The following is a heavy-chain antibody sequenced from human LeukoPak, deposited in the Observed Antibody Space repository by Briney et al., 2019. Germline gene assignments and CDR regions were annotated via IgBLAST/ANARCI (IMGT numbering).Heavy chain of an antibody. J-gene: IGHJ4*02. CDR3: ARQYYDSSGYYSYYFDY. CDR1: GGSISSGDYY. CDR2: IYYSGIT. D-gene: IGHD3-22*01. V-gene: IGHV4-30-4*01. Sequence: SETLSLTCTVSGGSISSGDYYWSWIRQPPGKGLEWFGYIYYSGITYYNPSLKSRVTISVDTFKNQFSLKLSSVTAADTAVYYCARQYYDSSGYYSYYFDYWGQGTLVTVSS.